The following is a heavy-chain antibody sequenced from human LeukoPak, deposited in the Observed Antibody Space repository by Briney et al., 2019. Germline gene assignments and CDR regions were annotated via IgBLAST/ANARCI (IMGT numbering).Heavy chain of an antibody. CDR1: GFTFTDYA. CDR3: AKGTTDYGSGYGMDV. CDR2: ISGIATGGNT. Sequence: GGSLRLSCATSGFTFTDYAMSWVRQAPGKGLEWVSAISGIATGGNTYSRDSVKGQLTISRDNSKNMLYLEMNSLRAEDTAVYYCAKGTTDYGSGYGMDVWGKGTTVTVSS. D-gene: IGHD3-10*01. J-gene: IGHJ6*04. V-gene: IGHV3-23*01.